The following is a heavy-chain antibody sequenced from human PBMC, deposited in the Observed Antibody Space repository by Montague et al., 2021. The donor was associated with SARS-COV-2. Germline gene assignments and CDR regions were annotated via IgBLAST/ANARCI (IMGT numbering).Heavy chain of an antibody. CDR1: GGSISSSNYN. J-gene: IGHJ6*02. CDR2: MYYSGST. Sequence: SETPSLTCTVSGGSISSSNYNWGWNRQPTGKGLEWIGNMYYSGSTYYNPSLKSRVTISIDTSKNQLSLKLSTVAAADTAVYYCARNDIVLQEVTKGMDVWGQGTTVTVSS. CDR3: ARNDIVLQEVTKGMDV. V-gene: IGHV4-39*07. D-gene: IGHD2-15*01.